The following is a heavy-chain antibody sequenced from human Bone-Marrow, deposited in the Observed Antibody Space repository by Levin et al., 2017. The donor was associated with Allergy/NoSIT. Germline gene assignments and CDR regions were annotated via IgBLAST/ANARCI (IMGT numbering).Heavy chain of an antibody. CDR1: GFTFGDYA. CDR3: TRLPRNNYAPPFDY. J-gene: IGHJ4*02. D-gene: IGHD2-2*01. CDR2: IASKAYRERT. Sequence: GESLKISCTASGFTFGDYAMIWFRQAPGKGLEWVGYIASKAYRERTEYAASVKGRFFISRDDSKSIAYLQMNTLETEDTAVYYCTRLPRNNYAPPFDYWGQGILVTVSS. V-gene: IGHV3-49*03.